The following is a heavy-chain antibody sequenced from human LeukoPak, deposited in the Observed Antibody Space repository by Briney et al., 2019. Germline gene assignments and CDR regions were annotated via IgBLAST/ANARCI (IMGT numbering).Heavy chain of an antibody. J-gene: IGHJ4*02. CDR1: GGSISSYY. CDR3: ARAYYYDSSGSPRYYFDY. D-gene: IGHD3-22*01. Sequence: SETLSLTCTVSGGSISSYYWSWIRQPPGKGLEWIGYIYYSGSTNYNPSLKSRVTISVDRSKNQFSLKLSSVTAADTAVYYCARAYYYDSSGSPRYYFDYWGQGTLVTVSS. V-gene: IGHV4-59*12. CDR2: IYYSGST.